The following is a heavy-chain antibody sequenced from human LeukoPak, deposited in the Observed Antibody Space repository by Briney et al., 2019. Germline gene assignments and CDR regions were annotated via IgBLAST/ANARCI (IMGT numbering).Heavy chain of an antibody. V-gene: IGHV4-59*01. D-gene: IGHD5-18*01. CDR2: IYYSGST. Sequence: SETLSLTCIVSGGSISSYYWSWIRQHPGKGLEWVGYIYYSGSTNYNPSLQSRVTISVHTSKQQFSLKLSSVTAADTAVYYCASFQYSYGESWFDPWGQGTLVTVSS. CDR1: GGSISSYY. J-gene: IGHJ5*02. CDR3: ASFQYSYGESWFDP.